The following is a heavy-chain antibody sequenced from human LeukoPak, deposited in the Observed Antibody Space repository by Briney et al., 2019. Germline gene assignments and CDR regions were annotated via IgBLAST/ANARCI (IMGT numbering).Heavy chain of an antibody. V-gene: IGHV4-59*01. Sequence: SETLSLTCAVSGGSISGYYWNWIRQPPGKGLEWIGYIYYGGSTNYSPSLKSRVTISVDTSKSQFSLKLSSMTAADTAVYYCARVESTRAIDYWGQGTLVTVSS. D-gene: IGHD2-2*01. CDR3: ARVESTRAIDY. CDR1: GGSISGYY. J-gene: IGHJ4*02. CDR2: IYYGGST.